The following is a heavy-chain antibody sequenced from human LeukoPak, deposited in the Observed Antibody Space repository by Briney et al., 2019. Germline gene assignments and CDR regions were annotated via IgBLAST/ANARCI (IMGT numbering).Heavy chain of an antibody. CDR3: ARDQWLGDAFDI. D-gene: IGHD6-19*01. Sequence: ASVKVSCKASGYTFTSYGISWVRQAPGQGLEWMGWISAYNGNTNYAQKLQGRVTMTTDTSTSTAYMELRSPRSDDTAVYYCARDQWLGDAFDIWGQGTMVTVSS. CDR2: ISAYNGNT. J-gene: IGHJ3*02. V-gene: IGHV1-18*01. CDR1: GYTFTSYG.